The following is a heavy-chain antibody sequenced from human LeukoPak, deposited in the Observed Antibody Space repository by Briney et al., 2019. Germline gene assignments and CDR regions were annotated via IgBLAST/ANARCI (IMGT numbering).Heavy chain of an antibody. CDR3: AKGRYFDHADAFDI. CDR2: ITSSSSYI. V-gene: IGHV3-23*01. J-gene: IGHJ3*02. Sequence: GGSLRLSCAASGFTFSSYAMSWVRQAPGKGLEWVSSITSSSSYIYYADSVKGRFTISRDNSKNTLYLQMNSLRAEDTAVYYCAKGRYFDHADAFDIWGQGTMVTVSS. CDR1: GFTFSSYA. D-gene: IGHD3-9*01.